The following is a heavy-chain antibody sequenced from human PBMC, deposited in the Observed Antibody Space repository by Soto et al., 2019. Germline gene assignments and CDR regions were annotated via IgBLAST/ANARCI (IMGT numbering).Heavy chain of an antibody. V-gene: IGHV3-23*01. D-gene: IGHD6-19*01. J-gene: IGHJ4*02. CDR2: ISGSGGST. CDR1: GFTFSSYA. Sequence: EVQLLESGGGLVQPGGSLRLSCAASGFTFSSYAMSWVRQAPGKGLEWVSAISGSGGSTYYADSVKGRFTISRDNSKNTLNLQRNSLRTEDSAVYYCAKELSYSSGWSHVDYWGQVTLVTVSS. CDR3: AKELSYSSGWSHVDY.